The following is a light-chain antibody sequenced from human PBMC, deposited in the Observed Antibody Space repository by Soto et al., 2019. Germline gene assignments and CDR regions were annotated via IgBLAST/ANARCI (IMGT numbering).Light chain of an antibody. CDR3: QQYGSSPPNT. CDR1: QTVTTNC. V-gene: IGKV3-20*01. CDR2: GAS. J-gene: IGKJ2*01. Sequence: EIVLTQSPGTLSLSPGERATLSCRASQTVTTNCLAWYQQKPGQAPRVLIYGASNRAAGIPDRFSGSGSGTDFTLTISRLEPEDFAVYYCQQYGSSPPNTFGQGTKLEIK.